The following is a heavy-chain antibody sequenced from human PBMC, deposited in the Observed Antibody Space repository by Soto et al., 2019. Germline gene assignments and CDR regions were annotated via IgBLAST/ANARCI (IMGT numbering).Heavy chain of an antibody. CDR2: INPNSGGT. CDR1: GYTFTGYY. Sequence: QVQLVQSGAEVKKPGASVKVSCKASGYTFTGYYMHWVRQAPGQGLEWMGWINPNSGGTNYAQKFQGRVTMTRDTSISTAYMELRRLRSDDTAVYYCARLPLCLDYYYYGMDVWGQGTTVTVSS. V-gene: IGHV1-2*02. J-gene: IGHJ6*02. D-gene: IGHD1-26*01. CDR3: ARLPLCLDYYYYGMDV.